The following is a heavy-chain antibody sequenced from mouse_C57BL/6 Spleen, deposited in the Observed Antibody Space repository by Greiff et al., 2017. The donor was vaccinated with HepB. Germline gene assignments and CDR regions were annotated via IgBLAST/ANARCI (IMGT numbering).Heavy chain of an antibody. V-gene: IGHV1-52*01. J-gene: IGHJ4*01. CDR2: IDPSDSET. D-gene: IGHD2-1*01. CDR3: ARFHYGNDYYAMDY. Sequence: QVQLQQPGAELVRPGSSVKLSCKASGYTFTSYWMHWVKQRPIQGLEWIGNIDPSDSETHYNQKFKDKATLTVDKSSSTAYMQLSSLTSEDSAVYSCARFHYGNDYYAMDYWGQGTSVTVSS. CDR1: GYTFTSYW.